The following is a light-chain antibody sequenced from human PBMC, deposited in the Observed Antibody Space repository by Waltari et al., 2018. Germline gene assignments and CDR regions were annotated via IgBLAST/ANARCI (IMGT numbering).Light chain of an antibody. V-gene: IGKV2-28*01. CDR3: MQALQTPLT. J-gene: IGKJ3*01. Sequence: DIVMTQSSLSLPVTPGAPASNSCRSSQSLLHSNGYNYLDWYLQKPGQSPQLLIYLGSNRASGVPDRFSGSGSGTDFTLKISRVEAEDVGVYYCMQALQTPLTFGPGTKVDIK. CDR2: LGS. CDR1: QSLLHSNGYNY.